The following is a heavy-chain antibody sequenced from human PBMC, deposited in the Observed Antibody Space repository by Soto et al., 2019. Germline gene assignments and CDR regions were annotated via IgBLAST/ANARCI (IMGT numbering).Heavy chain of an antibody. CDR2: IYYSGST. V-gene: IGHV4-31*03. CDR1: GGSISSGGYY. Sequence: PSETLSLTCTVSGGSISSGGYYWSWIRQHPGKGLEWIGYIYYSGSTYYNPSLKSRVTISVDTSKNQFSLKLSSVTAADTAVYYCARGAVMTTVSKYYYNGMDVWGQGTTVNVSS. CDR3: ARGAVMTTVSKYYYNGMDV. J-gene: IGHJ6*02. D-gene: IGHD4-4*01.